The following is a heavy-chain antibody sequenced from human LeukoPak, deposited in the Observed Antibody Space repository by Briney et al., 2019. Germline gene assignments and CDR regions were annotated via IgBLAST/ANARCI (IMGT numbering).Heavy chain of an antibody. D-gene: IGHD3-16*02. Sequence: GASVKVSCKASGYTFTSYYMHWVRQAPGQGLEWMGIINPSGGSTSYAQKFQGRVTMTRDMSTSTVYMELSSLRSEDTAVYYCARVVPNDYVWGSYRDHDAFDIWGQGTMVTVSS. CDR1: GYTFTSYY. V-gene: IGHV1-46*01. CDR3: ARVVPNDYVWGSYRDHDAFDI. J-gene: IGHJ3*02. CDR2: INPSGGST.